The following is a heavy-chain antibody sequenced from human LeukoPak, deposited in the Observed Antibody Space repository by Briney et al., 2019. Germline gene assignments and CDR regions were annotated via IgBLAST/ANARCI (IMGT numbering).Heavy chain of an antibody. CDR1: GFTFSDYY. J-gene: IGHJ4*02. D-gene: IGHD5-12*01. CDR3: ASDIVATSGDF. CDR2: ITSSGNDI. V-gene: IGHV3-11*01. Sequence: GGSLRLSCAASGFTFSDYYMSWIRQAPGRGLEWVAYITSSGNDIYYADSVKGRFTISRDNAKNALFLRMNSLRVEDTATYYCASDIVATSGDFWGQGTLVSVSS.